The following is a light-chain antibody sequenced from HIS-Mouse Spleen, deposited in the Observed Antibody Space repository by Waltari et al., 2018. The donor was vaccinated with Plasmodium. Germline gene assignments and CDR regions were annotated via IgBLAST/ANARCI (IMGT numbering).Light chain of an antibody. J-gene: IGLJ3*02. CDR1: SLRSSY. V-gene: IGLV3-19*01. CDR2: GKN. Sequence: SSELTQDPAVSVALGQTVRITCQGDSLRSSYASWYQQKPGPAPVLVIYGKNNRPSGIPDRFSGSSSGNTVSLTITGAQAEDEADYYCNSRDSSGNHQVFGGGTKLTVL. CDR3: NSRDSSGNHQV.